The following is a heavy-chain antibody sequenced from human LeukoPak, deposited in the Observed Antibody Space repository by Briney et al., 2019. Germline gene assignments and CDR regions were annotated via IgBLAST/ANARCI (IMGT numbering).Heavy chain of an antibody. CDR3: ARDAGTLMTTVTTSPY. V-gene: IGHV4-59*12. D-gene: IGHD4-17*01. CDR2: IYYSGST. CDR1: GGSISSYY. J-gene: IGHJ4*02. Sequence: SETLSLTCTVSGGSISSYYWSWIRQPPGKGLEWIGYIYYSGSTNYRPSLKSRVTMSIDTSKNHFSLRLSSVTAADTAVYYCARDAGTLMTTVTTSPYWGQGTLVTVSS.